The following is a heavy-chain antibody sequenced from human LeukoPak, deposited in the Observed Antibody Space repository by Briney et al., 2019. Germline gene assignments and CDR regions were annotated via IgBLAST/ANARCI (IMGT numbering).Heavy chain of an antibody. CDR1: GGSISSYY. D-gene: IGHD6-19*01. CDR3: ARQVSSSGWTDFDY. Sequence: SETLSLTCTVSGGSISSYYWSWIRQPPGKGLEWIGYIYYSGSTNYNPSLKSRVTISVDTSKNQFSLKLSSVTAADTAVYYCARQVSSSGWTDFDYWGQGTLVTVSS. CDR2: IYYSGST. J-gene: IGHJ4*02. V-gene: IGHV4-59*08.